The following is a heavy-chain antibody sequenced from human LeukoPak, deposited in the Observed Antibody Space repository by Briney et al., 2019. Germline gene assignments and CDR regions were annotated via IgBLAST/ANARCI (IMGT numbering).Heavy chain of an antibody. D-gene: IGHD6-19*01. CDR1: GFTFSSYA. CDR3: AKPRGEEWLVGLYDAFDI. J-gene: IGHJ3*02. CDR2: ISGSDGST. Sequence: GSLRLSCAASGFTFSSYAMSWVRQAPGKGLEWVSDISGSDGSTYYADSVKGRFTISRDNSKNTLYLQMNSLRAEDTAVFYCAKPRGEEWLVGLYDAFDIWGQGTMVTVSS. V-gene: IGHV3-23*01.